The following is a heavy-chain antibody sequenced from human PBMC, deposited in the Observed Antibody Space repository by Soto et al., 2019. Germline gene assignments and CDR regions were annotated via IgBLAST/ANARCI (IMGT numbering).Heavy chain of an antibody. J-gene: IGHJ4*02. CDR1: GFIFSNNG. CDR2: MSYDGSDT. Sequence: GSLRLAGLVSGFIFSNNGMHWVRQTPGKGLEWVAFMSYDGSDTFYADSVKGRFTISRDNSKNTLFLHMSNLRAEDTAMYYCTIVRVADSALDHWGQGTLVTVYS. D-gene: IGHD3-10*02. CDR3: TIVRVADSALDH. V-gene: IGHV3-30*02.